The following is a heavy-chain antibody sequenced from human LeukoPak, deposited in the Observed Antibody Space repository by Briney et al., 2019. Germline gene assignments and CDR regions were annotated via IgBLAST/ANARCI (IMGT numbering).Heavy chain of an antibody. J-gene: IGHJ4*02. V-gene: IGHV4-34*01. CDR1: GGSFSGYY. CDR2: INHSGST. D-gene: IGHD3-22*01. CDR3: ARESGMYYYDSSGYYRDY. Sequence: PSETLSLTCAVYGGSFSGYYWSWIRQPPGKGLEWIGEINHSGSTNYNPSLKSRVTISVDTSKNQSSLKLSSVTAADTAVYYCARESGMYYYDSSGYYRDYWGQGTLVTVSS.